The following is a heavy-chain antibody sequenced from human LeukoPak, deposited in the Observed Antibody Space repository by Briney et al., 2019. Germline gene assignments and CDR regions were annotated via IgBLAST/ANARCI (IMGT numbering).Heavy chain of an antibody. CDR3: ARRTPKLYYYYMDV. D-gene: IGHD1/OR15-1a*01. J-gene: IGHJ6*03. CDR2: IYYSGST. Sequence: SQTLSLTCTVSGGSISSGGYYWSWIRQHPGKGLEWIGYIYYSGSTYYNPSLKSRVTISVDTSKNQFSLKLSSVTAADTAVYYCARRTPKLYYYYMDVWGQGTLVTVSS. V-gene: IGHV4-31*03. CDR1: GGSISSGGYY.